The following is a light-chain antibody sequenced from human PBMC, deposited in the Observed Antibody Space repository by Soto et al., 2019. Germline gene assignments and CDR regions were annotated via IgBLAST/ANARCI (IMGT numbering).Light chain of an antibody. V-gene: IGKV3-11*01. CDR1: QSVSSY. CDR2: DAS. CDR3: QQRSNWPPYT. Sequence: EIVLTQSPDTLSLSPGEIAILSCRASQSVSSYLAWYQQKPGQAPRLLIYDASNRATGIPARFSGSGSGTDFTLTISSLEPEDFAVYYCQQRSNWPPYTFGQGTKLEIK. J-gene: IGKJ2*01.